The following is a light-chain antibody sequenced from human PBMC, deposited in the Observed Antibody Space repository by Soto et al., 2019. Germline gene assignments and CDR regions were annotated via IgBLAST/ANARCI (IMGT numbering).Light chain of an antibody. CDR1: ESVDSSY. CDR2: GAS. Sequence: EFVLTQSPGTLSLSPGERATLSCRASESVDSSYLAWYQQKPGQAPRLLIYGASSRVTGIPDRFSGSGYWTDVTLTILRPEPADFALYYCQQYNNWPRTFGEGAKV. CDR3: QQYNNWPRT. V-gene: IGKV3-20*01. J-gene: IGKJ4*02.